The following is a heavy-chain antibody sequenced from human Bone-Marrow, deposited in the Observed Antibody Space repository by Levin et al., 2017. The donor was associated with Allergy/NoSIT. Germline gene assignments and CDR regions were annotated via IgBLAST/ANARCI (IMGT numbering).Heavy chain of an antibody. CDR3: AKDKSIAVAGTLDY. CDR1: GFTFDDYA. J-gene: IGHJ4*02. V-gene: IGHV3-9*01. CDR2: ISWNSGSI. D-gene: IGHD6-19*01. Sequence: SLKISCAASGFTFDDYAMHWVRQAPGKGLEWVSGISWNSGSIGYADSVKGRFTISRDNAKNSLYLQMNSLRAEDTALYYCAKDKSIAVAGTLDYWGQGTLVTVSS.